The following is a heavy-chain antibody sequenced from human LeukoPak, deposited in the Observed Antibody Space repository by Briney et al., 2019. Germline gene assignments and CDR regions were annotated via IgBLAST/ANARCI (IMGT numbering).Heavy chain of an antibody. J-gene: IGHJ4*02. CDR2: ITGSGSIT. Sequence: QIGGSLRLSCAASGFTFSSQGMSWVRQAPGKGLEWVSAITGSGSITYYSDSVKGRFTISRDNSKNTVYLQLNSLRVEDTAVYYCAKMQGYFDYWGQGTLVTVSS. V-gene: IGHV3-23*01. CDR3: AKMQGYFDY. CDR1: GFTFSSQG.